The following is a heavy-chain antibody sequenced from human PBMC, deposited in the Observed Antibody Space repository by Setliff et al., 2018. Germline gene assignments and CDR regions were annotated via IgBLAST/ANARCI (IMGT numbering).Heavy chain of an antibody. Sequence: SETLSLTCTVSGGSISSYFWTWVRQPAGKGLEWIGRIYTSGSTNYNPSLKSRVTMSVDTSKNQFSLKLSSGTAADTAVYYCARKGISALSGAFDMWGQGTMVTVSS. CDR3: ARKGISALSGAFDM. J-gene: IGHJ3*02. D-gene: IGHD1-26*01. V-gene: IGHV4-4*07. CDR1: GGSISSYF. CDR2: IYTSGST.